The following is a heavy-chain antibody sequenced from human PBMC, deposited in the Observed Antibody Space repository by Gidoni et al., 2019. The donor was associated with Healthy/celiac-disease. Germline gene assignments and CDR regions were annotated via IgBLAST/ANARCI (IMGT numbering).Heavy chain of an antibody. CDR3: ARDKVTTQGNYYYYMDV. D-gene: IGHD4-17*01. V-gene: IGHV1-3*01. CDR2: INAGNGNT. Sequence: VQSGAEVKNPGASVKVSCKASGYTFTSYAMHWVRQAPGQRLEWMGWINAGNGNTKYSQKFQGRVTITRDTSASTAYMELSSLRSEDTAVYYCARDKVTTQGNYYYYMDVWGKGTTVTVSS. CDR1: GYTFTSYA. J-gene: IGHJ6*03.